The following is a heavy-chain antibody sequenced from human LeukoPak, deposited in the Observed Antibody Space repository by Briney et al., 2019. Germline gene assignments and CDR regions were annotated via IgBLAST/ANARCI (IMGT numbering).Heavy chain of an antibody. D-gene: IGHD1-26*01. CDR3: AKGDKSGSRAFDI. V-gene: IGHV3-9*01. CDR1: GFTFDDYA. Sequence: GGSLRLSCAASGFTFDDYAMHWVRQAPGKGLEWVSGISWNSGSIGYADSVKGRFTISRDNAKNSLYLQMDSLRAEDTALYYCAKGDKSGSRAFDIWGQGTMVTVSS. J-gene: IGHJ3*02. CDR2: ISWNSGSI.